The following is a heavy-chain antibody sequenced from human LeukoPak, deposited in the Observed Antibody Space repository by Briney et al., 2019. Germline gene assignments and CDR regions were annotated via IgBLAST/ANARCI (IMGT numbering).Heavy chain of an antibody. Sequence: SVKVSCKASGGTFSSYAISWERQAPGQGLEWMGGIIPIFGTANYAQKFQGRVTITTDESTSTAYMELSSLRSEDTAVYYCARGDLEVKALDYWGQGTLVTVSS. CDR3: ARGDLEVKALDY. V-gene: IGHV1-69*05. CDR1: GGTFSSYA. J-gene: IGHJ4*02. CDR2: IIPIFGTA. D-gene: IGHD4-23*01.